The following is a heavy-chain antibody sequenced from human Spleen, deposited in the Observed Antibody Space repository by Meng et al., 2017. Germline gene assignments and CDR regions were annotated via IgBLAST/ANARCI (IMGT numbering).Heavy chain of an antibody. D-gene: IGHD2-2*01. CDR2: ISGSGGST. V-gene: IGHV3-23*01. CDR1: GFTFSSYA. CDR3: AKELGYCGSAGCYGYYYYYGMDV. Sequence: GESLKISCAASGFTFSSYAMSWVRQAPGKGLEWVSAISGSGGSTYYADSVKGRFTISRDNSKNTVYLQLDSLRAEDTALYYCAKELGYCGSAGCYGYYYYYGMDVWGQGTTVTVSS. J-gene: IGHJ6*02.